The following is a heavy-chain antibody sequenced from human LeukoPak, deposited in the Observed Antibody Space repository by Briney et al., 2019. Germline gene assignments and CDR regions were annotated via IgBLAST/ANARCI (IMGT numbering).Heavy chain of an antibody. D-gene: IGHD1-26*01. CDR3: GSGERSYHFDN. J-gene: IGHJ4*02. CDR2: MYPGDSDT. V-gene: IGHV5-51*01. Sequence: GESLKISCKGSANSFTSQWIGWVRQMPGKGLEWMGIMYPGDSDTRYSPSFEGHVTISADKSLTTAYLQWSSLKASDTAMYYCGSGERSYHFDNWGQGSLVTVSS. CDR1: ANSFTSQW.